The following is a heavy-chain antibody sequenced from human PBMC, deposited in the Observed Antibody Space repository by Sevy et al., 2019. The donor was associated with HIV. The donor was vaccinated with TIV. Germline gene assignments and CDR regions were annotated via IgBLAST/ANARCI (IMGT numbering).Heavy chain of an antibody. CDR3: ARLRYNYGPYYFDL. V-gene: IGHV3-11*01. CDR1: GFTFSDYY. J-gene: IGHJ4*02. D-gene: IGHD5-18*01. CDR2: ISSGGRTI. Sequence: GESLKISCAASGFTFSDYYMSWIRQAPGKGLEWISYISSGGRTISYADSVKGRFTMSRDNAKNSLFLQMNSLRAEDTAFYYCARLRYNYGPYYFDLWGQGTLVTVSS.